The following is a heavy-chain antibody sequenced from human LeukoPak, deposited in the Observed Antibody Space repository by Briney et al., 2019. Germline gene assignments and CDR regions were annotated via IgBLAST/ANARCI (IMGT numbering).Heavy chain of an antibody. CDR1: GFTFSSYG. Sequence: GGSLRLSCAASGFTFSSYGMSWVRQAPGKGLEWVSSMSGSDGSKYYADSVKGRFTVSRDNSKNTLYLQMNSLRAEDTAVYYCAKEGGYFDWPFTFDYWGQGTLVTVSS. V-gene: IGHV3-23*01. CDR3: AKEGGYFDWPFTFDY. J-gene: IGHJ4*02. CDR2: MSGSDGSK. D-gene: IGHD3-9*01.